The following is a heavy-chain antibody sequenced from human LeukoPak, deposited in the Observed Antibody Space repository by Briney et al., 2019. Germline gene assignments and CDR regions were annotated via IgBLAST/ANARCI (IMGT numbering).Heavy chain of an antibody. CDR3: ARVWYYDSSGFQGDAFDI. Sequence: GGSLRLSCAASGFTFSDYYMSWLRQAPGKGLEWVSYISSSGSTIYYADSVKGRFTISRDNAKNSLYLQMNSLRAEDTAVYYCARVWYYDSSGFQGDAFDIWGQGTMVTVSS. CDR1: GFTFSDYY. CDR2: ISSSGSTI. J-gene: IGHJ3*02. V-gene: IGHV3-11*04. D-gene: IGHD3-22*01.